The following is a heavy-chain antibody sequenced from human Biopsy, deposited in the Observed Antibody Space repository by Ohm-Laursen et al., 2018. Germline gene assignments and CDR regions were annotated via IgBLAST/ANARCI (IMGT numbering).Heavy chain of an antibody. J-gene: IGHJ6*02. V-gene: IGHV4-59*01. D-gene: IGHD4-17*01. CDR3: AREFYGNGMDV. CDR1: GGSISSYY. CDR2: IHHAQSA. Sequence: GTLSLTWTVSGGSISSYYWMWIRQPPGKGLEWIGYIHHAQSATYSPSLKSRVTISVDTSKNQFSLKMTSVTAADTAVYYCAREFYGNGMDVWGQGTTVTVS.